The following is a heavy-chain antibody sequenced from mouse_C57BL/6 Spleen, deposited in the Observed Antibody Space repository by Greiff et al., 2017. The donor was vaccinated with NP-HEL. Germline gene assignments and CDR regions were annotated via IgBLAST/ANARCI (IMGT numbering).Heavy chain of an antibody. D-gene: IGHD1-1*01. Sequence: QVQLKQPGAELVKPGASVKMSCKASGYTFTSYWITWVKQRPGQGLEWIGDIYPGSGSTNYNEKFKSKATLTVDTSSSTAYMQLSSLTSEDSAVYYCARGYGSRGWFAYWGQGTLVTVSA. J-gene: IGHJ3*01. CDR2: IYPGSGST. CDR3: ARGYGSRGWFAY. CDR1: GYTFTSYW. V-gene: IGHV1-55*01.